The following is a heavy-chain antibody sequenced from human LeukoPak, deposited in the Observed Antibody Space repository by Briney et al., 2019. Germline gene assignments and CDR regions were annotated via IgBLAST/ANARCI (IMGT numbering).Heavy chain of an antibody. V-gene: IGHV3-53*01. D-gene: IGHD3-3*01. CDR1: GFTVSSNY. J-gene: IGHJ6*03. CDR2: IYSGGST. CDR3: ARDGGEYRFLEWLSPPYMDV. Sequence: PGGSLRLSCAASGFTVSSNYMSWVRQAPGKGLEWVSVIYSGGSTYYADSVKGRFTISRDNAKNSLYLQMNSLRVEDTALYYCARDGGEYRFLEWLSPPYMDVWGKGTTVTVSS.